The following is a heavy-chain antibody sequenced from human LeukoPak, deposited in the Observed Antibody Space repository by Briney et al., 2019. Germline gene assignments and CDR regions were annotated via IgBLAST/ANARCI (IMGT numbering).Heavy chain of an antibody. V-gene: IGHV2-5*01. CDR3: AHGYGDYDPYFDY. CDR1: GFSLATSRVG. J-gene: IGHJ4*02. D-gene: IGHD4-17*01. CDR2: IYWNDNK. Sequence: SSPTLVNPTQTLTQTCTFSGFSLATSRVGVGWIRQPPGKPLEWLALIYWNDNKRYSPSLRSRLTVTKDTSKTQVFLTMTKMDPLNTATYYCAHGYGDYDPYFDYWGQGTLVTVSS.